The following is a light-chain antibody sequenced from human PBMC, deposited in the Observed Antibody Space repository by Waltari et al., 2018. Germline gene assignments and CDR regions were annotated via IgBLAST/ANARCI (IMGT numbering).Light chain of an antibody. J-gene: IGKJ3*01. V-gene: IGKV1-6*01. Sequence: IQLTQSPSSVSASVGERDTITCRSTQGIGNDLGWYQQKPGKAPMLLIYTASSLQSGVPSRFSGSGSGTDFTLTISSLQPEDSATYYCLQDYNYPFTFGPGTKVDIK. CDR1: QGIGND. CDR3: LQDYNYPFT. CDR2: TAS.